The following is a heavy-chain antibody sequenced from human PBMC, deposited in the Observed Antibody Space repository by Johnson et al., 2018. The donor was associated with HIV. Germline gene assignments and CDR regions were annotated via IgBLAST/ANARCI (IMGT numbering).Heavy chain of an antibody. V-gene: IGHV3-30*02. Sequence: QVQLVESGGGVVQPGGSLRLSCAASEFTFSTYGMHWVRQAPGKGLEWVAFIRYDGSNKYYADSVKGRFTISRDNSKNTLYLQMNSLRAEDTAVYYCARYSSSWYDAFDIWGQGTMVTVSS. CDR3: ARYSSSWYDAFDI. CDR2: IRYDGSNK. CDR1: EFTFSTYG. D-gene: IGHD6-13*01. J-gene: IGHJ3*02.